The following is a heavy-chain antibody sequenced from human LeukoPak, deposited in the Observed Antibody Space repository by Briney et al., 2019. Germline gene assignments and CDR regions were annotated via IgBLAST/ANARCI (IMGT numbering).Heavy chain of an antibody. D-gene: IGHD3-3*01. CDR3: AKDERFLEWLDYGMDV. J-gene: IGHJ6*02. CDR2: ISYDGSNK. CDR1: GFTFSSYA. V-gene: IGHV3-30-3*01. Sequence: GGSLRLSCAASGFTFSSYAMHWVRQAPGKGLEWVAAISYDGSNKYYADSVKGRLTISRENSKDTLYLQMNSLRAEDTAVYYCAKDERFLEWLDYGMDVWGQGTTVTVSS.